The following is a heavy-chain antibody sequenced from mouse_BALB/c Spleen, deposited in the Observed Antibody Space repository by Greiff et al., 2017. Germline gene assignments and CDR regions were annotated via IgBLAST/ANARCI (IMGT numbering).Heavy chain of an antibody. Sequence: EVQLQESGGGLVQPGGSLKISCAASGFDFSRFWMSWVRPDPGKGLEWIGEINPDSSTINYTPSLKDKFIISRDNAKNTLYLQMSKVRSEDTALYYCARFLTYYAMDYWGQGTSVTVSS. J-gene: IGHJ4*01. V-gene: IGHV4-1*02. CDR2: INPDSSTI. CDR3: ARFLTYYAMDY. CDR1: GFDFSRFW.